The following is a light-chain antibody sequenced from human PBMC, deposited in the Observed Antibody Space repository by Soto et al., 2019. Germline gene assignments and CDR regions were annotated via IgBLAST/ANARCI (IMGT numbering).Light chain of an antibody. Sequence: QSVLTQPDSVSGSPGQTITISCTGTSSDVGTYNYVSWYQQHPGKAPKLMIYDVSNRPSGVSNRFSGSKSGNTASLTISGLQAQDEADYYCSSHTGSTVVFGGGTKLTVL. CDR2: DVS. CDR1: SSDVGTYNY. J-gene: IGLJ2*01. V-gene: IGLV2-14*01. CDR3: SSHTGSTVV.